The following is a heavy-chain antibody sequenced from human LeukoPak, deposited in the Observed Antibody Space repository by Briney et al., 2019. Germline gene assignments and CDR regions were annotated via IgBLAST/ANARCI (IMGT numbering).Heavy chain of an antibody. CDR2: ISYDGSNK. Sequence: GGSLRLSCAASGFTFSSYGMHWVRQAPGKGLEWVAVISYDGSNKYYADSVKGRFTISRDNSKNTLYLQMNSLRAEDTAVYYCAKDLSPMVRGVRQAFDIWGQGTMVTVSS. J-gene: IGHJ3*02. CDR1: GFTFSSYG. CDR3: AKDLSPMVRGVRQAFDI. V-gene: IGHV3-30*18. D-gene: IGHD3-10*01.